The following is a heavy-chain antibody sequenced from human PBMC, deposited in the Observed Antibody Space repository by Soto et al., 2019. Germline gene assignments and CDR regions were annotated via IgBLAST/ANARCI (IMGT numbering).Heavy chain of an antibody. CDR1: GYTFTSYG. CDR3: ATVDTAMVTLGY. Sequence: ASVKVSCKASGYTFTSYGIIWVRQAPGQGLEWMGWISAYNGNTHYAQKLQGRVTMTTDTSTSTAYMELSSLRSEDTAVYYCATVDTAMVTLGYWGQGTLVTVSS. D-gene: IGHD5-18*01. CDR2: ISAYNGNT. J-gene: IGHJ4*02. V-gene: IGHV1-18*01.